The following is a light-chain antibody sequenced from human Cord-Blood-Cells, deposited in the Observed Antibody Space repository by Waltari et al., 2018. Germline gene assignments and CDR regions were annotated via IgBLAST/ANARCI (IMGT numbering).Light chain of an antibody. J-gene: IGKJ4*01. CDR1: ESISSY. CDR3: QQSYTPLT. V-gene: IGKV1-39*01. Sequence: DIQMTQSPSSLSASVRDRVTITCRASESISSYLNCYQQKPGKAPKLLIYAASSLQSGVQSRFSGSRSGTDFTLTISSLQPEDFATYYCQQSYTPLTFGGGTKVEIK. CDR2: AAS.